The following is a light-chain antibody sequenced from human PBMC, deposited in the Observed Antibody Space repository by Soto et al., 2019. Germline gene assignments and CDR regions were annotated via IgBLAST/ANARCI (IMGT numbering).Light chain of an antibody. CDR1: QSVSSY. CDR2: DAS. V-gene: IGKV3-11*01. CDR3: QQRSNWPPRFT. J-gene: IGKJ3*01. Sequence: EIVLTQSPGTLSLSPGERATLSCRASQSVSSYLAWYQQKPGQAPRLLIYDASNRATGIPARFSGSGSGTDFTLTISSLEPEDFAVYYCQQRSNWPPRFTFGPGTKVDIK.